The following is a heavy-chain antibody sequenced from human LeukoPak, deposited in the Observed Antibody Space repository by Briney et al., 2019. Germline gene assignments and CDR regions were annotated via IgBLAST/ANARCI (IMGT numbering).Heavy chain of an antibody. CDR3: ATSITMIVVVVRVDAFDI. D-gene: IGHD3-22*01. Sequence: SETLSLTCAVYGGSFSGYYWSWIRQPPGKGLEWIGEINHSGSTNYNPSLKSRVTISVDTSKNQFSLKLSSVTAADTAVYYCATSITMIVVVVRVDAFDIWGQGTMVTVSS. CDR2: INHSGST. V-gene: IGHV4-34*01. J-gene: IGHJ3*02. CDR1: GGSFSGYY.